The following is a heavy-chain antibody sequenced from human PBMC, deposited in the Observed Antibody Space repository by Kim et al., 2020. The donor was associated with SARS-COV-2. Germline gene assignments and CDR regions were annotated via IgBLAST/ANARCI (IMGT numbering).Heavy chain of an antibody. V-gene: IGHV4-39*01. CDR1: GGSITSYSYY. CDR2: IYYSGSA. J-gene: IGHJ5*01. D-gene: IGHD6-19*01. CDR3: ARNAGGKQWLVLGVRGFDS. Sequence: SETLSLTCTVSGGSITSYSYYWGWIRQPPGKGLEWIGSIYYSGSAYSNPSLNSRVTISVDTSKNQFSLKLTSVTAADTAVYYCARNAGGKQWLVLGVRGFDSWGQGPLVTVST.